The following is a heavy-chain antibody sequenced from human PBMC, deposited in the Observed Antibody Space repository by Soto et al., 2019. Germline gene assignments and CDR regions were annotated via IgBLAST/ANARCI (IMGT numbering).Heavy chain of an antibody. J-gene: IGHJ4*02. V-gene: IGHV1-69*13. D-gene: IGHD3-22*01. CDR1: GGTFSSYA. Sequence: SVKVSCKASGGTFSSYAISWVRQAPGQGLEWMGGIIPIFGTANYAQKFQGRVTITADESTSTAYMELSSLRSEDTAVYYCARHSQYYYDSSGSYYFAYWGQGTLGTVSS. CDR3: ARHSQYYYDSSGSYYFAY. CDR2: IIPIFGTA.